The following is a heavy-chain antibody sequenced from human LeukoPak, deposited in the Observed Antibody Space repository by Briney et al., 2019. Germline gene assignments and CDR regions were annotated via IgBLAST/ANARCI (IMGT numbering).Heavy chain of an antibody. CDR3: ARTPDNHYYYMDV. J-gene: IGHJ6*03. V-gene: IGHV4-31*03. CDR2: IYYSGST. Sequence: SQTLSLTCTVSGGSISNGGYYWSWIRQHPGKGLEWIGYIYYSGSTYYNPSLKSRVTISVDTSKNHFSLKLSSVTAADTAVYYCARTPDNHYYYMDVWGKGTTVTVSS. D-gene: IGHD3-22*01. CDR1: GGSISNGGYY.